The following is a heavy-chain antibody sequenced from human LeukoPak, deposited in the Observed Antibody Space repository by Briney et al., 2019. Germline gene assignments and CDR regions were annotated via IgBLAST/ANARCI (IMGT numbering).Heavy chain of an antibody. D-gene: IGHD3-22*01. Sequence: GGSLRLSCAASGFTFSFYSMNWVRQAPGKGLEWVSSISRNSSYIYYADSVKGRFTISRDNAKNSLYLQMNSLRAEDTAVYYCARASVGYYDSSGPACWGQGTLVTVSS. CDR3: ARASVGYYDSSGPAC. V-gene: IGHV3-21*04. CDR1: GFTFSFYS. J-gene: IGHJ4*02. CDR2: ISRNSSYI.